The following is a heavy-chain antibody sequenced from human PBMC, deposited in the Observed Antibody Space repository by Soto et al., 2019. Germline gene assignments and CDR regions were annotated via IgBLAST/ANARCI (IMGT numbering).Heavy chain of an antibody. J-gene: IGHJ4*02. CDR2: IYSGGST. V-gene: IGHV3-66*01. D-gene: IGHD3-3*01. CDR3: AKPTFGVVIMYYFDY. CDR1: GFTVSSNY. Sequence: PGGSLRLSCAASGFTVSSNYMSWVRQAPGKGLEWVSVIYSGGSTYYADSVKGRFTISRDNSKNTLYLQMNSLRAEDTAVYYCAKPTFGVVIMYYFDYWGQGTLVTVSS.